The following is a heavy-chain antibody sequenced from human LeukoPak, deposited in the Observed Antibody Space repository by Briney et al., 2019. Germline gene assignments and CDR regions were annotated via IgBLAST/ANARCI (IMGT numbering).Heavy chain of an antibody. CDR2: IYYSGST. CDR1: GGSISSSSYS. Sequence: PSESLSLTCTVSGGSISSSSYSWGWIRQPPGKGLEWIGSIYYSGSTYYNPSLKSRVTISLDTSKNQFSLKLSSVTAADTAIYYCVRHYCSSTRCYSFSDWGQGTLVTVSS. D-gene: IGHD2-2*01. CDR3: VRHYCSSTRCYSFSD. J-gene: IGHJ4*02. V-gene: IGHV4-39*01.